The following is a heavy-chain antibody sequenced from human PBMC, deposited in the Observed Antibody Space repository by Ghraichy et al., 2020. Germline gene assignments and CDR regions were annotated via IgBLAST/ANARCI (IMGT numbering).Heavy chain of an antibody. CDR3: ARSRGVIAY. CDR2: INHSGNT. Sequence: SETPSLTCAVYGGSFSGYYWSWIRQPPGRGLEWIGEINHSGNTNYNPSLKSRVTISVDTSKNQFSLKLSSVTAADTAVYYCARSRGVIAYWGQGTLVTVSS. V-gene: IGHV4-34*01. CDR1: GGSFSGYY. D-gene: IGHD3-10*01. J-gene: IGHJ4*02.